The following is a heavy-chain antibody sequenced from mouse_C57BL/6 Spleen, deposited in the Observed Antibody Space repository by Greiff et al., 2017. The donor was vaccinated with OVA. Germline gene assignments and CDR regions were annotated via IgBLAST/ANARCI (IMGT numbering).Heavy chain of an antibody. V-gene: IGHV1-4*01. CDR1: GYTFTSYT. Sequence: VQLQQSGAELARPGASVKMSCKASGYTFTSYTMHWVNQRPGQGLEWIGYINPSSGYTKYNQKFKDKATLTADKSSSTAYMQLSSLTSEDSAVYYCARYDGYPLYYAMDYWGQGTSVTVSS. CDR3: ARYDGYPLYYAMDY. J-gene: IGHJ4*01. CDR2: INPSSGYT. D-gene: IGHD2-3*01.